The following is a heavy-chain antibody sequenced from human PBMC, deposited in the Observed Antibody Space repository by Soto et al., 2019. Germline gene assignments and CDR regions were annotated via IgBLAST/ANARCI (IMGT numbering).Heavy chain of an antibody. V-gene: IGHV1-3*05. D-gene: IGHD6-19*01. CDR3: ARSHVMGIGGAGP. Sequence: QVQLVQSGAEEKKPGASVKVSCKASGYTFTSYIMYWVRQAPGQRLEWMGWVNAGNGNTKYSQKFQGRVTITRDTSASTAYMELSGLRSEDTAVYYCARSHVMGIGGAGPWGQGTLVTVSS. J-gene: IGHJ5*02. CDR1: GYTFTSYI. CDR2: VNAGNGNT.